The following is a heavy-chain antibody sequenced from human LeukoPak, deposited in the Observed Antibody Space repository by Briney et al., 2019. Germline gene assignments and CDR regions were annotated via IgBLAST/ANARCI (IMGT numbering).Heavy chain of an antibody. Sequence: SETLSLTCAVYGGSFSGYYWSWIRQPPGKGLEWIGEIYHSGSTNYNPSLKSRVTISVDKSKNQFSLKLSSVTAADTAVYYCARVPIHIVVVTAIVNWGQGTLVTVSS. CDR3: ARVPIHIVVVTAIVN. D-gene: IGHD2-21*02. J-gene: IGHJ4*02. CDR1: GGSFSGYY. V-gene: IGHV4-34*01. CDR2: IYHSGST.